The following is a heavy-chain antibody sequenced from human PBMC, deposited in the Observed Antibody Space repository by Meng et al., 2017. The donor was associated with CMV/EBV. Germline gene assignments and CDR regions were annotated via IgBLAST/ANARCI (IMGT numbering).Heavy chain of an antibody. D-gene: IGHD1-26*01. Sequence: GGSLRLSCAASGFTFSSYAMHWVRQAPGKGLEWVAVISYDGSNKYYADSVKGRFTISRDNSKNTLYLQMNSLRAEDTAVYYCARESFGSHFGYWGQGTLVTVSS. J-gene: IGHJ4*02. CDR1: GFTFSSYA. CDR2: ISYDGSNK. V-gene: IGHV3-30-3*01. CDR3: ARESFGSHFGY.